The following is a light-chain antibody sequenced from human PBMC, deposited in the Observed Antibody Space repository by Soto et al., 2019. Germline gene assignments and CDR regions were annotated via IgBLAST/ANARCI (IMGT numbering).Light chain of an antibody. J-gene: IGLJ2*01. V-gene: IGLV3-9*01. CDR1: NIGSKN. Sequence: SYELTQPLSVSVALGQTARITCGGSNIGSKNVHWYQQKPGQAPVLVIYNDNSRPSGIPERVSGSNSGSTATLTISRAQAGDEAVYYCQVWDTSTALIGGGTKLTVL. CDR2: NDN. CDR3: QVWDTSTAL.